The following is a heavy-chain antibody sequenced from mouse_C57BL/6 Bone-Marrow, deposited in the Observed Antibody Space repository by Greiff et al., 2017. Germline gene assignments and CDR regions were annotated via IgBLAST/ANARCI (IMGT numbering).Heavy chain of an antibody. D-gene: IGHD2-1*01. V-gene: IGHV1-64*01. CDR2: IHPNSGST. CDR3: ARYGNYGYFDV. J-gene: IGHJ1*03. CDR1: GYTFTSYW. Sequence: VQLQQPGAELVKPGASVKLSCKASGYTFTSYWMHWVKQRPGQGLEWIGMIHPNSGSTNYNEKFKSKATLTVDKSYSTAYMQLSSLTSEDSAVYYCARYGNYGYFDVWGTGTTVTVSS.